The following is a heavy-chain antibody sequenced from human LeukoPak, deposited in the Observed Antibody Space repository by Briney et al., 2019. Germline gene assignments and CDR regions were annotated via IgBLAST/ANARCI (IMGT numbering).Heavy chain of an antibody. J-gene: IGHJ6*02. Sequence: GASVKVSCKASGYTFTGYYMHWVRQAPGQGLEWMGWINPNSGGTNYAQKFQGRVTMTRDTSISTAYMELSRLRSGDTAVYYCARARYDFPTSYYYGMDVWGQGTTVTVSS. CDR1: GYTFTGYY. D-gene: IGHD3-3*01. CDR3: ARARYDFPTSYYYGMDV. V-gene: IGHV1-2*02. CDR2: INPNSGGT.